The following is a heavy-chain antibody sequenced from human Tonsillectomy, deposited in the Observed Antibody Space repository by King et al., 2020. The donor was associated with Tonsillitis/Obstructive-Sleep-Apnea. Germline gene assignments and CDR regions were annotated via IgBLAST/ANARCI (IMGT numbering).Heavy chain of an antibody. CDR1: GGSISSYY. Sequence: VQLQESGPGLVKPSETLSLTCTVSGGSISSYYWNRIRQPPGKGLEWIGYIYDSGSTNYNPSLKSRVTISVDTSKNQFSLKVTSVTAADTAVYYCARAYYDILTGYLDDAFDMWGQGTMVTVSS. CDR3: ARAYYDILTGYLDDAFDM. D-gene: IGHD3-9*01. V-gene: IGHV4-59*08. CDR2: IYDSGST. J-gene: IGHJ3*02.